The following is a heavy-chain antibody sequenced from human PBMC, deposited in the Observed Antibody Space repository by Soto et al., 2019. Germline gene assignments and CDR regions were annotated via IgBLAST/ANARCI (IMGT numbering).Heavy chain of an antibody. Sequence: PVGSLRLSCAASGFTFRSYGMRWARQAPGRGLEWVAVISYDGSYKSYEDSVKGRFTISRDNYKNTLHLQMDSLRAEDTAVYYCAKNFIPLSPDLYFDSWGQGTLVTVSS. J-gene: IGHJ4*02. CDR2: ISYDGSYK. CDR3: AKNFIPLSPDLYFDS. V-gene: IGHV3-30*18. D-gene: IGHD3-16*01. CDR1: GFTFRSYG.